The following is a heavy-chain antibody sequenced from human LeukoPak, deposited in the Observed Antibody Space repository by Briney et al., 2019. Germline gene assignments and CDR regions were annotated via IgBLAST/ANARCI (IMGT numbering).Heavy chain of an antibody. J-gene: IGHJ4*02. CDR1: GFTFSSYS. Sequence: PGGSLRLSCAASGFTFSSYSMNWVRQAPGKGLEWVSSISSSSSYIYYADSVKGRSTISRDNAKNSLYLQMNSLRAEDTAVYYCARDRLTVTTEVRRFDYWGQGTLVTVSS. D-gene: IGHD4-17*01. CDR2: ISSSSSYI. V-gene: IGHV3-21*01. CDR3: ARDRLTVTTEVRRFDY.